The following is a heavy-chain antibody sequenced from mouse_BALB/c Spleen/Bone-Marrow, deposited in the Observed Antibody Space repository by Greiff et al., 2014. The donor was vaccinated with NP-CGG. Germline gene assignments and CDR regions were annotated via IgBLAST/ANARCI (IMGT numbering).Heavy chain of an antibody. CDR1: EYTFTDYY. V-gene: IGHV1-26*01. CDR3: ARSRAMDY. CDR2: INPNNGNT. J-gene: IGHJ4*01. Sequence: EVQLQQSGPDLVKPGASVKMSCKASEYTFTDYYMKWVKQSHGKRLEWIGDINPNNGNTFYNQKFKGKASLTVDKSSTTAYMQLNSLTSEDSAVYYCARSRAMDYWGQGTSVTVSS.